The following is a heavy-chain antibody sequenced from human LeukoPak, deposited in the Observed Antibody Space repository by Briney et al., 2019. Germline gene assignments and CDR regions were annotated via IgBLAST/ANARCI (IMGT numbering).Heavy chain of an antibody. CDR3: ARATDTYYYDSSGRGAGRFDY. CDR2: INHSGSI. J-gene: IGHJ4*02. V-gene: IGHV4-34*01. D-gene: IGHD3-22*01. Sequence: SETLSLTCAVYGGSFSGYYWSWIRQPPGKGLEWIGEINHSGSINYNPSLKSRVTISVDTSKNQFSLKLSSVTAADTAVYYCARATDTYYYDSSGRGAGRFDYWGQGTLVTVSS. CDR1: GGSFSGYY.